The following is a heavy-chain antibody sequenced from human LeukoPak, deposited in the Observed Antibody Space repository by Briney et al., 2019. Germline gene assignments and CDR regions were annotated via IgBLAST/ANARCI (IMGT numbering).Heavy chain of an antibody. CDR1: GGSISSYY. V-gene: IGHV4-59*12. CDR3: ARDRAYCGGDCYPALNRYYMDV. J-gene: IGHJ6*03. CDR2: IDYSGST. Sequence: SETLSLTCTVSGGSISSYYWSWIRQPPGKGLEWIGYIDYSGSTNYNPSLKSRVTISVDTSKNQFSLKLSSVTAADTAVYYCARDRAYCGGDCYPALNRYYMDVWGKGTTVTVSS. D-gene: IGHD2-21*02.